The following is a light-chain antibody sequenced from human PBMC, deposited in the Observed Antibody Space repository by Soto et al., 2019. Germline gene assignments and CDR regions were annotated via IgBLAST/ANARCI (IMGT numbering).Light chain of an antibody. J-gene: IGKJ4*01. CDR2: GAS. CDR1: QSVLTN. Sequence: EIVVTQSPAILSVSPGERVTLSCRASQSVLTNLAWYQQTLGQAPRLLIYGASTSATSVAARFSGSGSGTQFILTITSLQSDDFALYYCQQYNNWLATFCGGTKVQIK. V-gene: IGKV3-15*01. CDR3: QQYNNWLAT.